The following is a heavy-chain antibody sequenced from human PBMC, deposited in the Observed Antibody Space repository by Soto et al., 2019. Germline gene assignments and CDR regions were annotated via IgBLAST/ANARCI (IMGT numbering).Heavy chain of an antibody. V-gene: IGHV3-23*01. Sequence: EVQLLESGGGLVQPGGSLRLSCAASGFTFSSYAMRWLRQAPVKGLEWVSAISGSGDSTYYADSVKGRFTISRDNSKNTLYLQMNSLRAEDTAVYNCARRGSGRYYDYWVQGTLVTVSS. D-gene: IGHD1-26*01. CDR3: ARRGSGRYYDY. J-gene: IGHJ4*02. CDR2: ISGSGDST. CDR1: GFTFSSYA.